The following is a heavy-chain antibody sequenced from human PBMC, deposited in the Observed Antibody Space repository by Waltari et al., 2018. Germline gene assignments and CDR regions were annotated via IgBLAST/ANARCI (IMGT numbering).Heavy chain of an antibody. V-gene: IGHV3-49*04. J-gene: IGHJ4*02. D-gene: IGHD3-10*01. Sequence: EVQVKESGGGQVQPGRSLRPSCTGLGFSLGVFALNWVRQAPGKGREWVGFIRSHTYGGTIEYAASVRGRFIISRDDSKGIAYLEMNSLKPEDTGIYYCSRGPLWFGEANFDYWGQGTLVTVSS. CDR2: IRSHTYGGTI. CDR1: GFSLGVFA. CDR3: SRGPLWFGEANFDY.